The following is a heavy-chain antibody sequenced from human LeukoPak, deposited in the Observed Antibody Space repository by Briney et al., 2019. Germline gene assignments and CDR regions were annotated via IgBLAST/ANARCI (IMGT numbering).Heavy chain of an antibody. CDR3: ARSPQVGTTDY. J-gene: IGHJ4*02. D-gene: IGHD1-26*01. Sequence: GASLKISSKGAGSSFTTYWIAWGRRLPGKGAEGRGFIYPGDFDTRYSPSFQGQVTISADKSISTAYLQWSSLKASDTAMYFCARSPQVGTTDYWGQGTLVTVSS. CDR1: GSSFTTYW. CDR2: IYPGDFDT. V-gene: IGHV5-51*01.